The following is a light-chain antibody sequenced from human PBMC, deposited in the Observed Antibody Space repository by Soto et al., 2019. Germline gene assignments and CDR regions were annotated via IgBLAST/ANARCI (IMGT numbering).Light chain of an antibody. Sequence: EIVLTQSPGTLSLSPGERATLSCRARQSVSSSYLAWYQQKPGQAPRLLIYGASSRATGIPDRFSGSGSGTDFTLTISRLDPEDFAVYYCQQYGSSPYTFGQGTQLEIK. V-gene: IGKV3-20*01. J-gene: IGKJ2*01. CDR3: QQYGSSPYT. CDR2: GAS. CDR1: QSVSSSY.